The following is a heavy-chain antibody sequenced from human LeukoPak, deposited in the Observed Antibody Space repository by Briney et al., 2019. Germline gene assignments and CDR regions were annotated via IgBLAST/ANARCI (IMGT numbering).Heavy chain of an antibody. Sequence: SETLSLTCTVSGYSISSGYCWGWIRQPPGKGLEWIGTIYHDGRTYFNPSLKSRVTISLDTSKNQFSLKLSSVTAADTAVYYCARSSWSLFDYWGQGTLVTVSS. J-gene: IGHJ4*02. CDR2: IYHDGRT. CDR3: ARSSWSLFDY. D-gene: IGHD1-26*01. CDR1: GYSISSGYC. V-gene: IGHV4-38-2*02.